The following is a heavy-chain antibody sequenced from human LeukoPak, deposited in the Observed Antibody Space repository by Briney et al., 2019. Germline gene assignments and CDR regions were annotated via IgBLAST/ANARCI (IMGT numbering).Heavy chain of an antibody. Sequence: SETLSLTCTVSGGSISSYDWSWIRQPAGKGPEWIGRIYASGNTRYNPSLKSRLTMSVDTSKNQFSLKLSSVTAADTAIYFCARVDGSCSGGSCPSGNWFDPWGQGTLVTVSS. CDR1: GGSISSYD. CDR2: IYASGNT. V-gene: IGHV4-4*07. J-gene: IGHJ5*02. CDR3: ARVDGSCSGGSCPSGNWFDP. D-gene: IGHD2-15*01.